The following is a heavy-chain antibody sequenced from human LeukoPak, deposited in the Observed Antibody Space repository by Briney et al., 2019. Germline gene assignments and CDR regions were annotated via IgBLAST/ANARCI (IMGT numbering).Heavy chain of an antibody. CDR2: INWNGGST. CDR1: GFTFDDYG. J-gene: IGHJ4*02. CDR3: ARDAIRYCSSTSCYAFFDY. Sequence: GGSLRLSCAASGFTFDDYGMSWVRQAPGKGLEWVSGINWNGGSTGYADSVKGRFTISRDNAKNSLYLQMNSLRAEDTALYYCARDAIRYCSSTSCYAFFDYWGQGTLVPVSS. D-gene: IGHD2-2*01. V-gene: IGHV3-20*04.